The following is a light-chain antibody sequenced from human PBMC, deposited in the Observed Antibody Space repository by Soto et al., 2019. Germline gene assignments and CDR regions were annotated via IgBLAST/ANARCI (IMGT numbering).Light chain of an antibody. CDR2: LAS. V-gene: IGKV1-17*01. CDR1: QDIRSD. CDR3: QQFNSYPIN. Sequence: IQMTQSPSSLSASVGDRVTITCRASQDIRSDLGWFQQKPGKAPKLLIYLASRLQSGVPSRFGGSGSGTEFTLTISGLQPDDFATYYCQQFNSYPINFGQGTRLEIK. J-gene: IGKJ5*01.